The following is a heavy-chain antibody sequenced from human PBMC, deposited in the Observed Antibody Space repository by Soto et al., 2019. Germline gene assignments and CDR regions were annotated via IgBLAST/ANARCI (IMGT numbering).Heavy chain of an antibody. CDR2: IFSNDEK. D-gene: IGHD3-10*01. J-gene: IGHJ3*02. V-gene: IGHV2-26*01. CDR3: ARINTRAGTYGGRDAFEI. Sequence: QVTLKESGPVLVKPTETLTLTCTVSGFSLSNARMGVSWIRQPPGKALEWLAHIFSNDEKSYSTSLKSRLTLFMDTSNSHVVRTMTNMDPVDTATYYRARINTRAGTYGGRDAFEIWGQGTMVTVSS. CDR1: GFSLSNARMG.